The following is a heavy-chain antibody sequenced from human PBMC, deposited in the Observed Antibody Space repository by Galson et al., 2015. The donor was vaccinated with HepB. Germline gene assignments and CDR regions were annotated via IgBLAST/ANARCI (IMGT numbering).Heavy chain of an antibody. CDR2: ISSSGSTI. CDR3: ARVGGDSSGYYINYYYYYMDV. Sequence: SLRLSCAASGFTFSDYYMSWIRQAPGKGLEWVSYISSSGSTIYYADSVKGRFTISRDNAKNSLYLQMNSLRAEDTAVYYCARVGGDSSGYYINYYYYYMDVWGKGTTVTVSS. CDR1: GFTFSDYY. D-gene: IGHD3-22*01. V-gene: IGHV3-11*01. J-gene: IGHJ6*03.